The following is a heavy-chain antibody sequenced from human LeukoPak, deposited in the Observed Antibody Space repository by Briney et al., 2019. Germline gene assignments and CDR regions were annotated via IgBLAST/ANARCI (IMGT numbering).Heavy chain of an antibody. CDR2: ISGSGGST. V-gene: IGHV3-23*01. Sequence: QTGGSLRLSCAPSGFTLSSYAMSWVRQAPGKGLEWVSAISGSGGSTHYADSVKGRFTISRDNSKNTLYLQMNSLRAEDTAVYYCAKGVAVAGIDAFDIWGQGTMVTVSS. CDR3: AKGVAVAGIDAFDI. J-gene: IGHJ3*02. D-gene: IGHD6-19*01. CDR1: GFTLSSYA.